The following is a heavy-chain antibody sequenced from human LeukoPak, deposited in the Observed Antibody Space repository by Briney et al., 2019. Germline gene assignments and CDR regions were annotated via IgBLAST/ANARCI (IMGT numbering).Heavy chain of an antibody. CDR3: APSVYSSGWFDY. CDR1: GGTFSSYA. CDR2: INPNSGGT. D-gene: IGHD6-19*01. V-gene: IGHV1-2*02. J-gene: IGHJ4*02. Sequence: ASVKVSCKASGGTFSSYAISWVRQAPGQGLEWMGWINPNSGGTNYAQKFQGRVTMTRDTSISTAYMELSRLRSDDTAVYYCAPSVYSSGWFDYWGQGTLVTVSS.